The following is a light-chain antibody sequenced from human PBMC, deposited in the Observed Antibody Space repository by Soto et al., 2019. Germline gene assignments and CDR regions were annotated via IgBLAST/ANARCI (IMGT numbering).Light chain of an antibody. CDR3: QVWDSTNEHEAI. CDR2: DDT. V-gene: IGLV3-21*02. CDR1: NIESKS. J-gene: IGLJ2*01. Sequence: SSELTQPPSLSVAPGQTARISCEEDNIESKSVHWYQQMPGQAPVLVVFDDTDRPSGIPERFSGSNSGNTATLTISRVEAGDEADYYCQVWDSTNEHEAIFGGGTKLTVL.